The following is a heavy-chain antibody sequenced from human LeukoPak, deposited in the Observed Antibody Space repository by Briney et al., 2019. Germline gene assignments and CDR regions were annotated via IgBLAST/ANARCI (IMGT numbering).Heavy chain of an antibody. CDR2: IYYSGST. CDR3: ARQESSNYFDY. Sequence: PSETLSLTCTVSGGSISSSSYDWGWIRQPPGKGLEWIGSIYYSGSTYYNPSLKSRVTISVDTSKNQFSLKLSSVTAADTAVYYCARQESSNYFDYWGQGTLVTVSS. CDR1: GGSISSSSYD. V-gene: IGHV4-39*01. J-gene: IGHJ4*02.